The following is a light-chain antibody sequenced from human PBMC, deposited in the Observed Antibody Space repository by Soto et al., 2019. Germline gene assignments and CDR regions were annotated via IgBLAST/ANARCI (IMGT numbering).Light chain of an antibody. CDR3: QQSDTFPLT. V-gene: IGKV1-12*01. CDR2: AAS. CDR1: QGINRW. Sequence: DIQMTQSPSSMSASAGDRVTMTCRSSQGINRWLAWYQQKPGKAPKLLIYAASRLQSGVPSRFSGSGSGTDFTLTIDGLQPDDSATYYCQQSDTFPLTIGGGTKVEI. J-gene: IGKJ4*01.